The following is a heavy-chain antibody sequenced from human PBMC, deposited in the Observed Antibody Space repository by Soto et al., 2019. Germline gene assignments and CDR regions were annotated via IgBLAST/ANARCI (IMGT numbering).Heavy chain of an antibody. CDR1: GFTFSSYG. Sequence: QVQLVESGGGVVQPGRSLRLSCAASGFTFSSYGMHWVRQAPGKGLEWVAVIWYDGSNKYYADSVKGRFTISRDNSKNTLYLQINSLIAEDTAVYYCARAGVRGDIVVADYYYGMDVWGQGTTVTVSS. J-gene: IGHJ6*02. V-gene: IGHV3-33*01. D-gene: IGHD2-2*01. CDR3: ARAGVRGDIVVADYYYGMDV. CDR2: IWYDGSNK.